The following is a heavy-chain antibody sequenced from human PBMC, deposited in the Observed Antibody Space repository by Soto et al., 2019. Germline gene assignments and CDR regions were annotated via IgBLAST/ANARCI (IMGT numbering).Heavy chain of an antibody. J-gene: IGHJ5*02. CDR1: GYTFTSYY. CDR2: INPSGGST. D-gene: IGHD2-15*01. Sequence: QVQLVQSGAEVKKPGASVKVSCKASGYTFTSYYTHWVRQAPGQGLEWMGIINPSGGSTSYAQKFQGRVTMTRDTSTSTVYMELSSLRSEDTAVYYCARDQVGAAPKSWFDPWGQGTLVTVSS. V-gene: IGHV1-46*01. CDR3: ARDQVGAAPKSWFDP.